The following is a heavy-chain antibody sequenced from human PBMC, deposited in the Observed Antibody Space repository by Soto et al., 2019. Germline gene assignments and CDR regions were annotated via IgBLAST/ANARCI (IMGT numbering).Heavy chain of an antibody. D-gene: IGHD3-10*01. Sequence: ASVKVSCRASGYIFTSYYLHWVRQAPGQGLEWMGWINPFDGSRMFAQSFQGRVTFTRDTSTSTVYMELSGLRSDDTAVYYCSRVDPGETSPFDHWGQGTLVTVSS. CDR3: SRVDPGETSPFDH. CDR2: INPFDGSR. V-gene: IGHV1-46*03. J-gene: IGHJ4*02. CDR1: GYIFTSYY.